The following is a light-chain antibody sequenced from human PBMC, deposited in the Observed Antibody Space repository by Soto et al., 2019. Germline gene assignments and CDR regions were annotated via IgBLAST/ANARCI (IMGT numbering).Light chain of an antibody. J-gene: IGLJ1*01. V-gene: IGLV2-14*03. CDR1: SSDVGAYNF. CDR3: ISYTVSRTYV. CDR2: NVY. Sequence: ALTQPASVSGSPGQSITISCTGTSSDVGAYNFVSWHQQHPGKAPKLMIYNVYDRPSGISYRFSGSKSGNTASLTISGLQGEDEADYYCISYTVSRTYVFGTGTQVTVL.